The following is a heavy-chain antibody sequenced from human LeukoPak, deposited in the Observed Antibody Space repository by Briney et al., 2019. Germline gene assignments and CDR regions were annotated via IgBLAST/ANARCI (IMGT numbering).Heavy chain of an antibody. CDR1: GYTFTGYY. J-gene: IGHJ4*02. CDR3: ARGEYSYGYDY. V-gene: IGHV1-2*02. CDR2: INPNSGGP. Sequence: ASVKVSCKASGYTFTGYYMHWVRQAPGQGLEWMGWINPNSGGPKYAQKFQGRVTMTRDTSISTTYMELSRLRSDDTAVYYCARGEYSYGYDYWGQGTLVTVSS. D-gene: IGHD5-18*01.